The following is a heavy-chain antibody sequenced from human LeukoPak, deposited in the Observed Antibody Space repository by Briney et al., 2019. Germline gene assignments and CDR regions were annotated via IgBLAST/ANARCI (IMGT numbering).Heavy chain of an antibody. CDR2: INPNSDGT. CDR3: ARTRLTGDPYEAFDI. CDR1: GYTFTGYY. J-gene: IGHJ3*02. Sequence: AAVNVSCKASGYTFTGYYMHWVRQAPGPGREWMGLINPNSDGTKYAQKFQGRVTMTRDTSNTTAYMELSSLEFDDTAVYYCARTRLTGDPYEAFDIWGQGTMVTVSS. D-gene: IGHD7-27*01. V-gene: IGHV1-2*02.